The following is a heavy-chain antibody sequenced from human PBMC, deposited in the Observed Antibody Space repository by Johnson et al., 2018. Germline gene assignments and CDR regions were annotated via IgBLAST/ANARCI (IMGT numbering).Heavy chain of an antibody. CDR1: GFTFSGST. Sequence: VQLVESGGGLVQXGRSLRLSCAASGFTFSGSTMHWVRQASGKGLEWLGRIRSKPNNYATAYAASVKGRVTISRDDSKNTAYLQMNSLKTEDTAVYYCSSTVVTPGNDYWGQGTLVTVSS. J-gene: IGHJ4*02. V-gene: IGHV3-73*01. CDR3: SSTVVTPGNDY. CDR2: IRSKPNNYAT. D-gene: IGHD4-23*01.